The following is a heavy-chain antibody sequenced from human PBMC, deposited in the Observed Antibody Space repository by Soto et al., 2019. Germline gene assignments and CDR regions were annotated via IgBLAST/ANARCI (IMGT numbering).Heavy chain of an antibody. Sequence: PSVTLALTCTVSGGSISSYYWSWIRQPPGKGLEWIGYIYYSGSTNYNPSLKSRVTISVDTSKNQFSLKLSSVTAADTAVYYCARAVPDIVVVPAAERINWFDPWGQGTLVTVSS. CDR3: ARAVPDIVVVPAAERINWFDP. V-gene: IGHV4-59*01. CDR2: IYYSGST. D-gene: IGHD2-2*01. CDR1: GGSISSYY. J-gene: IGHJ5*02.